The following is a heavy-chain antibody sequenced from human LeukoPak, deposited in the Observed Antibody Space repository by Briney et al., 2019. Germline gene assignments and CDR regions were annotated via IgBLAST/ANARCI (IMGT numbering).Heavy chain of an antibody. V-gene: IGHV7-4-1*02. CDR3: ARDSGVAVFDY. J-gene: IGHJ4*02. D-gene: IGHD6-19*01. CDR1: GYTFTNYA. CDR2: IDTNTGNP. Sequence: WASVKVSCKTSGYTFTNYAMNWVRQAPGQGLEWMGWIDTNTGNPTYAPGFTGRFVFSLDTSVSTAYLQISSLKSEDTAMYYCARDSGVAVFDYWDQGTLVIVSS.